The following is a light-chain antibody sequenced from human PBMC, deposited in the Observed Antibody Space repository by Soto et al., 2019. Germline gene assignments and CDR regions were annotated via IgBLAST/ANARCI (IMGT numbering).Light chain of an antibody. Sequence: IVMTQSPASLAVSLGGRATINCKSSQTILYTSNNKKYLAWYQQKAGQPPKLLIYWASTRESGVPDRFSGSGSETDFTLTISNLQPEDVAVYYCQQYYSTTYSFGQGTKLEIK. CDR1: QTILYTSNNKKY. J-gene: IGKJ2*01. CDR3: QQYYSTTYS. V-gene: IGKV4-1*01. CDR2: WAS.